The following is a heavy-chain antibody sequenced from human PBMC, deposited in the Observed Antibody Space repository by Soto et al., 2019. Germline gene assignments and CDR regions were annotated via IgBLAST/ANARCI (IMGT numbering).Heavy chain of an antibody. V-gene: IGHV3-30-3*01. CDR3: ARSYSGSDYGY. D-gene: IGHD1-26*01. CDR1: GXTFSSYA. Sequence: LRLSFAASGXTFSSYAMHWVRQAPGKGLEWVAVISYDGSNKYYADSVKGRFTISRDNSKNTLYLQMNSLRAEDTAVYYCARSYSGSDYGYWGQGTLVTVSS. J-gene: IGHJ4*02. CDR2: ISYDGSNK.